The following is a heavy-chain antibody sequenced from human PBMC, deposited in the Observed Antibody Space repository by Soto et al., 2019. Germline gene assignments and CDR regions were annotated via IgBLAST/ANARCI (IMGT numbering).Heavy chain of an antibody. J-gene: IGHJ6*03. CDR3: AKVSSTSWNYYYYIDV. V-gene: IGHV3-23*01. CDR2: ISGSGGST. Sequence: EVQLLESGGGLVQPGGSLRLSCAASGFTFSSYVMSWVRQAPGKGLEWVSAISGSGGSTYYADSVKGRFTISRDNSKNTLYLQMTSLRAEDTAVYYCAKVSSTSWNYYYYIDVWGKGTTVTVSS. CDR1: GFTFSSYV. D-gene: IGHD2-2*01.